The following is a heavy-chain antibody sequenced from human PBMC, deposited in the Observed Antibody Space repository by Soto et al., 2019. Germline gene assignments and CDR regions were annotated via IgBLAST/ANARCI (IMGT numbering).Heavy chain of an antibody. Sequence: GGSLRLSCAASGFTVSSNYMSCVRQAPGKELAWVSVIYSGGSTYYADPVKGRFTISRDKSINTAYLQWSSLQASDTAIYYCARSYSGTYPPPYYFDYWGQGTLVTVSS. CDR3: ARSYSGTYPPPYYFDY. CDR1: GFTVSSNY. CDR2: IYSGGST. J-gene: IGHJ4*02. D-gene: IGHD1-26*01. V-gene: IGHV3-53*05.